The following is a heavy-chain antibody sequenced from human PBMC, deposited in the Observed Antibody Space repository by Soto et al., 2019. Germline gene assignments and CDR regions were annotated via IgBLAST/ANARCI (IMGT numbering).Heavy chain of an antibody. Sequence: VASVKVSCKASGYTFTGYYMHWVRQAPGQGLEWMGWINPNSGGTNYAQKFQGWVTMTRDTSISTAYMELSRLRSDDTAVYYCARDFVAAGYYYYGMDVWGQGTTVTVSS. V-gene: IGHV1-2*04. D-gene: IGHD6-13*01. CDR2: INPNSGGT. J-gene: IGHJ6*02. CDR1: GYTFTGYY. CDR3: ARDFVAAGYYYYGMDV.